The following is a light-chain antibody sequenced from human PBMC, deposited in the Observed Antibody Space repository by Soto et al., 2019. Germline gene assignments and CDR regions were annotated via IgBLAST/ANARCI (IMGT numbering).Light chain of an antibody. CDR3: LQDYNYPWT. J-gene: IGKJ1*01. Sequence: IQMTQSPSSRSASLADRFTITCRASQGIRNDLGWYQQKPGKAPKLLIYAASSLQSGVPSRFSGSGSGTDFTLTISSLQPEDFATYYCLQDYNYPWTFGQGTKV. CDR1: QGIRND. V-gene: IGKV1-6*01. CDR2: AAS.